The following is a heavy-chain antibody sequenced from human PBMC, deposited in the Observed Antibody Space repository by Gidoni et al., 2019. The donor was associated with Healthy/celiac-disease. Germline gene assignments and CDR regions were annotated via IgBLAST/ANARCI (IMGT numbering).Heavy chain of an antibody. Sequence: VQLQESGPGLVKPSAPLSLTCTVSGGSVSSGSYYWSWIRQPPGKGLEWIGYIYYSGSTNYNPSLKSRVTISVDTSKNQFSLKLSSVTAADTAVYYCARALGGNLDYWGQGTLVTVSS. V-gene: IGHV4-61*01. CDR2: IYYSGST. J-gene: IGHJ4*02. D-gene: IGHD2-15*01. CDR3: ARALGGNLDY. CDR1: GGSVSSGSYY.